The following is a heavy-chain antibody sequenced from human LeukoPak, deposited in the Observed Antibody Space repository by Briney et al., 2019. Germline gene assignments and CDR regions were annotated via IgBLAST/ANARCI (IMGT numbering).Heavy chain of an antibody. J-gene: IGHJ6*03. D-gene: IGHD5-24*01. Sequence: PSETLTLTCTVSGGSIISYYWSWIRQPPGKGLEWIGYIYYSGSTNYNPSLKSRVTISVDTSKNQFSLKLSSVTAADTAVYYCARGGGMGHYYYYMDVWGKGTTVTISS. CDR3: ARGGGMGHYYYYMDV. V-gene: IGHV4-59*01. CDR1: GGSIISYY. CDR2: IYYSGST.